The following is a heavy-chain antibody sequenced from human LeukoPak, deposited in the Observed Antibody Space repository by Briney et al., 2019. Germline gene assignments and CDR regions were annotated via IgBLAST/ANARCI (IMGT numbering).Heavy chain of an antibody. CDR2: IYYSGST. J-gene: IGHJ4*02. D-gene: IGHD6-13*01. Sequence: SETLSLTCTVSGGSISSSSYYWGWIRQPPGKGLEWIGSIYYSGSTYYNPSLKSRVTISVDTSKNQFSLKLSSVTAADTAVYYCARGNLSSSWYWGQGTLVTVSS. V-gene: IGHV4-39*01. CDR1: GGSISSSSYY. CDR3: ARGNLSSSWY.